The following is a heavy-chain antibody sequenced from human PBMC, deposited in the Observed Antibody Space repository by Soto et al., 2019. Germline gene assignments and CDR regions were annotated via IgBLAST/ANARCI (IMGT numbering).Heavy chain of an antibody. D-gene: IGHD1-7*01. V-gene: IGHV1-2*04. CDR1: GYTFTGYY. J-gene: IGHJ6*02. CDR2: INPNSGGT. CDR3: ARGGNWNYGGAYYYYGMDV. Sequence: QVQLVQSGAEVKKPGASVKVSCKASGYTFTGYYMHWVRQAPGQGLEWMGWINPNSGGTNYAQKFQGWVTMTRDTSISTAYMELSRLRSDDTAVYYCARGGNWNYGGAYYYYGMDVWGQGTTVTVSS.